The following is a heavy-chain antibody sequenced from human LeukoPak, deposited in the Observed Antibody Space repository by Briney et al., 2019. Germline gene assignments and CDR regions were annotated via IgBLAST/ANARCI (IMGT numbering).Heavy chain of an antibody. Sequence: PSETLSLTCTLPGGSISNYYWNWMRQPPGKGLEWIGYIHYSGNTKYNPSLKSRVTISVDTSKNQFSLKLSSVTAADTAVYYCARGGFLDPFDPWGQGTLVTVSS. V-gene: IGHV4-59*01. D-gene: IGHD1-1*01. CDR2: IHYSGNT. J-gene: IGHJ5*02. CDR3: ARGGFLDPFDP. CDR1: GGSISNYY.